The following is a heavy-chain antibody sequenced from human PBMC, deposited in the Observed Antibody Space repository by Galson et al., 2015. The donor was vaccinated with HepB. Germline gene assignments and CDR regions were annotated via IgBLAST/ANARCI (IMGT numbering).Heavy chain of an antibody. CDR3: ARSTSDL. Sequence: SLRLSCAASGFTFSAHWMHWVRQAPGKGLVGVSRINPDGSDTRYADSVKGRFTISRDNAKNTLFLQMNSLRVEDTAVYYCARSTSDLWGQGTLVTVSS. CDR2: INPDGSDT. V-gene: IGHV3-74*01. J-gene: IGHJ5*02. CDR1: GFTFSAHW.